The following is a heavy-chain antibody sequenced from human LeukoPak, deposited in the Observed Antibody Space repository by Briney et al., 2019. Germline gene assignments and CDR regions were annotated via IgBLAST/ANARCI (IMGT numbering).Heavy chain of an antibody. D-gene: IGHD6-19*01. CDR1: RFTFSTYG. CDR2: ISYDAKSS. Sequence: GGSLRLSCAASRFTFSTYGMHWVRQVPGKGLEWVAVISYDAKSSYHVDSVKGRFTISRDNSKNTLYLQMNSLRAEDTAVYYCAKLEQWLADYWGQGTLVTVSS. CDR3: AKLEQWLADY. V-gene: IGHV3-30*18. J-gene: IGHJ4*02.